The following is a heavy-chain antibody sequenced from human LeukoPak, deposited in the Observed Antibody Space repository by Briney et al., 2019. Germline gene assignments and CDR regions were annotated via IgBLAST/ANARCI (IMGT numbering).Heavy chain of an antibody. V-gene: IGHV3-30*18. CDR2: ISYDGNNK. Sequence: GGSLRLSCAASGFTFSSYGMHWVRQAPGKGLEWVAVISYDGNNKYYADSVKGRFTISRDNSKNTLYLQMNSLRAEDTAVYYCAKTACSTSGCHEKYFQHWGQGTLVTISS. CDR3: AKTACSTSGCHEKYFQH. D-gene: IGHD6-19*01. J-gene: IGHJ1*01. CDR1: GFTFSSYG.